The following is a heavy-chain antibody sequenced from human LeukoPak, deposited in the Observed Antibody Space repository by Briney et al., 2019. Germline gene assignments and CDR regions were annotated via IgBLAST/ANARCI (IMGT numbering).Heavy chain of an antibody. J-gene: IGHJ4*02. CDR1: GFTFSSYS. CDR2: ISSSSSYI. CDR3: ARDPYGDSSC. D-gene: IGHD4-17*01. Sequence: GGSLRLSCAASGFTFSSYSMNWVRQAPGKGLEWVSSISSSSSYIYYAASVKDRFTISRDNAKNSLYLQMNSLKAEDTAVYYCARDPYGDSSCWGQGTLVTVSS. V-gene: IGHV3-21*01.